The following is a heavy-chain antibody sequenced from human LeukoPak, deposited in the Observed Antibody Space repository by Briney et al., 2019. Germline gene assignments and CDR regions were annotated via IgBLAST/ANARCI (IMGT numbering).Heavy chain of an antibody. Sequence: SETLSLTCTVSGGSISSTYDHWDWIRQPPGKGLEWMGSIRYSGTTYYNPSLKGRVTIFVDTSNNQFSLRLSSVTAADTAVYYCARRLHYFDYWGQGFLVTVSS. D-gene: IGHD2-21*02. V-gene: IGHV4-39*01. CDR1: GGSISSTYDH. CDR3: ARRLHYFDY. CDR2: IRYSGTT. J-gene: IGHJ4*02.